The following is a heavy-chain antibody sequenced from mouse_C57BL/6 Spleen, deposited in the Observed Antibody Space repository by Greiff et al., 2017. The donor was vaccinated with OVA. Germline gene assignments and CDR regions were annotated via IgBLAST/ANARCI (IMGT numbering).Heavy chain of an antibody. CDR2: IDPSDSYT. J-gene: IGHJ4*01. Sequence: VQLQQSGAELVKPGASVKLSCKASGYTFTSYWMQWVKQRPGQGLEWIGGIDPSDSYTNYNHKFKGKATLTVDTSSSTAYLQLSSLTSEDSAVYYCARGQFGRRLYAMDGWGQGTSVTVSS. CDR1: GYTFTSYW. V-gene: IGHV1-50*01. CDR3: ARGQFGRRLYAMDG. D-gene: IGHD1-1*01.